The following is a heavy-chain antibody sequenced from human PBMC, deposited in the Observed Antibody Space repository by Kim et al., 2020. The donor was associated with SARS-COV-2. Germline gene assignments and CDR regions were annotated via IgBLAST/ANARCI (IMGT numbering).Heavy chain of an antibody. CDR3: ARQDTYRSTYGSGIGAYYDYYGMDV. D-gene: IGHD3-10*01. J-gene: IGHJ6*02. CDR1: GYSFTSYW. CDR2: IYPGDSDT. Sequence: GESLKISCKGSGYSFTSYWIGWVRQMPGKGLEWMGIIYPGDSDTRYSPSFQGQVTISADKSISTAYLQWSSLKASDTAMYYCARQDTYRSTYGSGIGAYYDYYGMDVWGQGTTVTVSS. V-gene: IGHV5-51*01.